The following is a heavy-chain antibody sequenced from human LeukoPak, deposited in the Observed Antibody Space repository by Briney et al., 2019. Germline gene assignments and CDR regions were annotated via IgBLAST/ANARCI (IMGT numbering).Heavy chain of an antibody. CDR1: GYTLTELS. J-gene: IGHJ6*02. Sequence: ASVKVSYKVSGYTLTELSMHWVRQAPGKGLEWMGGFDPEDGETIYAQKFQGRVTMTEDTSTDTAYMELSSLRSEDTAVYYCATGVYSYGPFYYYYGMDVWGQGTTVTVSS. CDR2: FDPEDGET. V-gene: IGHV1-24*01. CDR3: ATGVYSYGPFYYYYGMDV. D-gene: IGHD5-18*01.